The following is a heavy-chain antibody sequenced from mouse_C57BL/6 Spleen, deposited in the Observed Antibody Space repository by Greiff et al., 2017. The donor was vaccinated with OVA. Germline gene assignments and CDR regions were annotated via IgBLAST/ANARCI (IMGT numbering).Heavy chain of an antibody. CDR1: GYSFTGYY. Sequence: VQLQQSGPELVKPGASVKISCKASGYSFTGYYMNWVKQSPEKSLEWIGEINPSTGGTTYNQKFKAKATLTVDKSSSTAYMQLKSLTSEDSAVYYCARRDYDEEAWFAYWGQGTLVTVSA. D-gene: IGHD2-4*01. V-gene: IGHV1-42*01. J-gene: IGHJ3*01. CDR2: INPSTGGT. CDR3: ARRDYDEEAWFAY.